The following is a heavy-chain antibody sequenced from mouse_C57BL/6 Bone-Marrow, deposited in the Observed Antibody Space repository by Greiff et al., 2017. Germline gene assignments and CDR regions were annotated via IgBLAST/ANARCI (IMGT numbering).Heavy chain of an antibody. J-gene: IGHJ2*01. V-gene: IGHV1-78*01. CDR1: GYTFTDYT. D-gene: IGHD3-3*01. CDR3: ARGAPLVLGFFDY. CDR2: IYPRDGST. Sequence: QVQLQQSDAELVKPGASVKISCKASGYTFTDYTIHWMKQRPEQGLEWIGYIYPRDGSTKYNEKFKGKATLTADKSSSTAYMQLNSLTSEDSAVYFCARGAPLVLGFFDYWGQGTTLTVSS.